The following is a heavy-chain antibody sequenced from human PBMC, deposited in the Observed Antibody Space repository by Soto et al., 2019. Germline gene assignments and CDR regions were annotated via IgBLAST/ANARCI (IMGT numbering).Heavy chain of an antibody. CDR3: AKETRVTILGVVIQQEDNYYGMDV. CDR2: ISDSGDKT. V-gene: IGHV3-23*01. CDR1: GFTFNTYA. D-gene: IGHD3-3*01. J-gene: IGHJ6*02. Sequence: GGSLRLSCTGSGFTFNTYAMTWVRQAPGKGLEWVSGISDSGDKTYYADSVKGRLTISRDNSKSTLYLQMDSLRAEDTAIYYCAKETRVTILGVVIQQEDNYYGMDVCGQGTTLTVYS.